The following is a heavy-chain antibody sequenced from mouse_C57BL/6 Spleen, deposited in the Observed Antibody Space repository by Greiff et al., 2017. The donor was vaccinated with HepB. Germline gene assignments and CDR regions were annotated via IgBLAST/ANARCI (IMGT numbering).Heavy chain of an antibody. CDR2: IHPNSGST. D-gene: IGHD4-1*01. CDR3: ARSELGRDWYFDV. Sequence: QVQLKQPGAELVKPGASVKLSCKASGYTFTSYWMHWVKQRPGQGLEWIGMIHPNSGSTNYNEKFKSKATLTVDKSSSTAYMQLSSLTSEDSAVYYCARSELGRDWYFDVWGTGTTVTVSS. V-gene: IGHV1-64*01. CDR1: GYTFTSYW. J-gene: IGHJ1*03.